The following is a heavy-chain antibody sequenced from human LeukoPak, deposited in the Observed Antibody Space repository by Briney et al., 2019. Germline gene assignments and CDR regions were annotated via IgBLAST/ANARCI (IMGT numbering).Heavy chain of an antibody. J-gene: IGHJ4*02. Sequence: GGSLRLSCAASGFTFSTYWMHWVRHVSGKGLVWASRINSDGSSTNYADSVKGRFTISRDNSKNTLYLQMNSLRAEDTAVYYCANPIAADIDYWGQGTLVTVSS. CDR2: INSDGSST. V-gene: IGHV3-74*01. D-gene: IGHD6-13*01. CDR3: ANPIAADIDY. CDR1: GFTFSTYW.